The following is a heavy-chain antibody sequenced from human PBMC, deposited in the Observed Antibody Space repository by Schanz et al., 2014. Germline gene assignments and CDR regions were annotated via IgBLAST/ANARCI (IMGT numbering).Heavy chain of an antibody. D-gene: IGHD3-10*01. CDR2: INPNSGGT. J-gene: IGHJ5*02. CDR3: AREGTVIRGLSGWFDP. V-gene: IGHV1-2*06. Sequence: QLVQSGAEVKKPGASVKVSCKASGGTFSSYAFSWVRQAPGQGLEYMGRINPNSGGTNFAQKFQGRVTMTRDTSISTVYMELSRLRSDDTAVYYCAREGTVIRGLSGWFDPWGQGTLVTVSS. CDR1: GGTFSSYA.